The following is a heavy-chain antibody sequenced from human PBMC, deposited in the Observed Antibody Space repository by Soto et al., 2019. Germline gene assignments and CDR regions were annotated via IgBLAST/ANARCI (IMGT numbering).Heavy chain of an antibody. CDR3: ATAPIAAEYEFDY. CDR2: ISGSGSYT. CDR1: GFIFSDYY. Sequence: PVGFLRLSCAASGFIFSDYYMSWLRQAPGKGVEWVSYISGSGSYTNYADSVKGRFTISRDNAKNSLYLQIYSLRAEDTAVYYCATAPIAAEYEFDYWGQGALVTVSA. J-gene: IGHJ4*02. V-gene: IGHV3-11*06. D-gene: IGHD6-25*01.